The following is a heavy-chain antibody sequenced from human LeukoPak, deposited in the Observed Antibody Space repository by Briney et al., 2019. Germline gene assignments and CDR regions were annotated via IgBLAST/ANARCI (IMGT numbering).Heavy chain of an antibody. Sequence: GGSLRLSCAASGFTFSSYSMNWVRQAPGKGLEWVSYISSSSSTIYYADSVKGRFTISRDNAKNSLYLQMNSLRAEDTAVYYCARSSSSWYSGYFDYWGQGTLVTVSS. V-gene: IGHV3-48*01. D-gene: IGHD6-13*01. CDR3: ARSSSSWYSGYFDY. CDR1: GFTFSSYS. CDR2: ISSSSSTI. J-gene: IGHJ4*02.